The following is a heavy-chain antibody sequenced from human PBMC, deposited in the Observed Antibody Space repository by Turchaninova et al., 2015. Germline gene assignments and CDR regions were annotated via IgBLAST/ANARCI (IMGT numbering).Heavy chain of an antibody. CDR1: GSLLTTSGGG. Sequence: QITLKESGPTLVKPPQTLTLTFPSSGSLLTTSGGGVGRIRQPPGKALEWLALIYWDGDKRYSPSLKSRLTITKDTPKNQVVLTMTNMDPVDTATYYCAHRMVIVATISDLGGFDYWGQGTLVTVSS. CDR2: IYWDGDK. J-gene: IGHJ4*02. D-gene: IGHD5-12*01. CDR3: AHRMVIVATISDLGGFDY. V-gene: IGHV2-5*02.